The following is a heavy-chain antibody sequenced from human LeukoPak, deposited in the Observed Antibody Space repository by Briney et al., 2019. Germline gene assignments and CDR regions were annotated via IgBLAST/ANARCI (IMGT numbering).Heavy chain of an antibody. CDR1: GGTFSSYA. Sequence: SVTVSCKASGGTFSSYAISGVRQAPGQGLEWMGRIIPIFGTANYAQKFQGRVMITTEEYTSTAYMELSSLRSADTAVYYCARDRGRWLQLGYFDYWGQGTLVTVSS. V-gene: IGHV1-69*05. CDR2: IIPIFGTA. CDR3: ARDRGRWLQLGYFDY. J-gene: IGHJ4*02. D-gene: IGHD5-24*01.